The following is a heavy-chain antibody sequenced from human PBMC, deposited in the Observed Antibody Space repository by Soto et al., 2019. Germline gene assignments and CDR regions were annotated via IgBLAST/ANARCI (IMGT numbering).Heavy chain of an antibody. CDR3: AKDRYCGSGSRPDY. CDR1: GFTFSSYA. Sequence: GGSLRLSCAASGFTFSSYAMRWVRQAPGKGLEWVSGISGDGGSTNYADSVKGRFTISRDNVKNTLYLQMNSLRDEDTAVYYCAKDRYCGSGSRPDYWGQGTLVTVSS. V-gene: IGHV3-23*01. D-gene: IGHD3-10*01. J-gene: IGHJ4*02. CDR2: ISGDGGST.